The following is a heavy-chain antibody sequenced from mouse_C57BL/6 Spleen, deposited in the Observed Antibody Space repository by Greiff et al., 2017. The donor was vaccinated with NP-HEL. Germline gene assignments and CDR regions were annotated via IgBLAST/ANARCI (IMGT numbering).Heavy chain of an antibody. J-gene: IGHJ2*01. CDR3: ARRRLTTVVAKDY. V-gene: IGHV1-81*01. D-gene: IGHD1-1*01. CDR1: GYTFTSYG. CDR2: IYPRSGNT. Sequence: QVQLMQSGAELARPGASVKLSCKASGYTFTSYGISWVKQRTGQGLEWIGEIYPRSGNTYYNEKFKGKATLTADKSSSTAYMELRSLTSEDSAVYFCARRRLTTVVAKDYWGQGTTLTVSS.